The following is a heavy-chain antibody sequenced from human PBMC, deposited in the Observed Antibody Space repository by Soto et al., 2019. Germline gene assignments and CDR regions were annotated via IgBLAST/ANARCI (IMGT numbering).Heavy chain of an antibody. CDR3: ASWDYDVLTGYSYDD. CDR1: GGTFNNYG. D-gene: IGHD3-9*01. CDR2: IIPMIPRT. V-gene: IGHV1-69*01. J-gene: IGHJ4*02. Sequence: QVQLVQSGAEVKKPGSSVKVSCKASGGTFNNYGMGWVRQAPGQGLEWMGGIIPMIPRTNYAQKFQGRVTLTADASRSTAYMELRSLRSEDTAVYYCASWDYDVLTGYSYDDWGQGTLFTVSS.